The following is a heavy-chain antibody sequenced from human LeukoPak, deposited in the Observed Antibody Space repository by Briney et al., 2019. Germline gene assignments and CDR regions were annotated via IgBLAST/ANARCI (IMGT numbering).Heavy chain of an antibody. V-gene: IGHV5-51*01. Sequence: GESLQISCKGSGYSFTSYWIGWVSQMPGKGLEWMGIIYPGDSDTRYSPSFQGQVTISADKSISTAYLQWSSLKASDTAMYYCARSRYSSGWREIDYWGQGTLVTVSS. CDR2: IYPGDSDT. D-gene: IGHD6-19*01. CDR1: GYSFTSYW. J-gene: IGHJ4*02. CDR3: ARSRYSSGWREIDY.